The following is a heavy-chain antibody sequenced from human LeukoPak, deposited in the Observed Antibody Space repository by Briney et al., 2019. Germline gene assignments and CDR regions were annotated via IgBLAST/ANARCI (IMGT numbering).Heavy chain of an antibody. V-gene: IGHV3-23*01. Sequence: GGSLRLSCAASGFTFSSYAMSWVRQAPGQGLDWVSALTNGGGSTYYADYVKGRFTISRDNSKNTLYLQMDSLRVEDTAVYFCVKGSAASRPYYFDSWGQGTLVTVSS. CDR3: VKGSAASRPYYFDS. D-gene: IGHD6-25*01. J-gene: IGHJ4*02. CDR2: LTNGGGST. CDR1: GFTFSSYA.